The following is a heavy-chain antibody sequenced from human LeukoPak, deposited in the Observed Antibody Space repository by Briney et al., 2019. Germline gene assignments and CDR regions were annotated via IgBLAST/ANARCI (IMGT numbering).Heavy chain of an antibody. J-gene: IGHJ6*02. CDR1: GYTFTTYY. CDR2: INPSVGST. CDR3: ATPHRQLWFPYYYYGMDV. Sequence: ASVKVSCKGPGYTFTTYYMHWMRQAPGQGLEWMGIINPSVGSTSYAQKFQGRVTMTEDTSTDTAYMELSSLRSEDTAVYYCATPHRQLWFPYYYYGMDVWGQGTTVTVSS. V-gene: IGHV1-46*01. D-gene: IGHD5-18*01.